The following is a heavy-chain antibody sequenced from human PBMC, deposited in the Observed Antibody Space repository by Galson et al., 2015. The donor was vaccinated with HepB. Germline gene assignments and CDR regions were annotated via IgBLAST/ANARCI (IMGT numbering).Heavy chain of an antibody. CDR2: ITPMVVIA. D-gene: IGHD5-18*01. V-gene: IGHV1-69*02. Sequence: SVKVSCKASGGTFSTYIINWVRQAPGQGLEWMGRITPMVVIANYAQKFQGRVTITADKSTSTAYMELRSLRSEDTAVFYCARGGGYSYGTGHYYGMDVWGQGTTVTVSS. J-gene: IGHJ6*02. CDR1: GGTFSTYI. CDR3: ARGGGYSYGTGHYYGMDV.